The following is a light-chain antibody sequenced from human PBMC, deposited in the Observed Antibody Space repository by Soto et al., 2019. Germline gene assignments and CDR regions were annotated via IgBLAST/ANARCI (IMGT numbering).Light chain of an antibody. CDR3: QIWDGSSDHPGV. CDR2: DDN. CDR1: IIGGRS. J-gene: IGLJ3*02. V-gene: IGLV3-21*02. Sequence: SYELTQPPSVSVAPGQTARITCGGNIIGGRSVYWHQQKPGQAPVLVIYDDNDRPSGIPERFAGSNSGNMATLTITRVEAGDEADYYCQIWDGSSDHPGVFGGGTKVTVL.